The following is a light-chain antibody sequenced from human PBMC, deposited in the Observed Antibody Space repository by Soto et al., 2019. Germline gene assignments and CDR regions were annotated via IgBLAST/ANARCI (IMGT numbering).Light chain of an antibody. CDR2: GAF. CDR3: QQYKDWPMT. CDR1: QSVRSN. V-gene: IGKV3-15*01. Sequence: DIVMTQSPVTLSVSTGERATLSCRARQSVRSNLACYQQKPGQAPSLLIYGAFTRATGIPTRFRGTGSGTEFTLTISSLQYDDFALYYCQQYKDWPMTFGQGTKVEV. J-gene: IGKJ1*01.